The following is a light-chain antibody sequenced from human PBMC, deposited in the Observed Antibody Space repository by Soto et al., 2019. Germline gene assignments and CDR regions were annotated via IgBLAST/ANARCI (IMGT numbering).Light chain of an antibody. J-gene: IGKJ1*01. CDR3: QQYSGSPSWT. CDR1: QSVSSSY. V-gene: IGKV3-20*01. Sequence: EIVMTQSPATLSVSPGERATLSCRASQSVSSSYLAWYQQKPGQAPRLLIYGASNRATGIPDRFSGSGSGTGFTLTISRLEPEDFAVYFCQQYSGSPSWTFGQGTKVE. CDR2: GAS.